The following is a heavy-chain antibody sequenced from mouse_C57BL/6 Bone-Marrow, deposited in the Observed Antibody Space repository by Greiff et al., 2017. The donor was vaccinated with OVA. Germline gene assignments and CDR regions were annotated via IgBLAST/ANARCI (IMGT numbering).Heavy chain of an antibody. CDR3: AIDGYYSYWYFDV. Sequence: VQLQQPGAELVKPGASVKLSCKASGYTFTSYWMQWVKQRPGQGLEWIGEIDPSDSYTNYNQKFKGKATLTVDTSSSTAYMQLSSLTSEDSAVYYCAIDGYYSYWYFDVWGTGTTVTVSS. V-gene: IGHV1-50*01. CDR1: GYTFTSYW. D-gene: IGHD2-3*01. CDR2: IDPSDSYT. J-gene: IGHJ1*03.